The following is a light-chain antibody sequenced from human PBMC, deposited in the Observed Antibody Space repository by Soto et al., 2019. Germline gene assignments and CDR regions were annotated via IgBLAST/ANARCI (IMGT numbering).Light chain of an antibody. J-gene: IGKJ1*01. CDR3: QQYNSYRT. CDR2: GAS. CDR1: QSVATN. Sequence: EAVLTQSPATLSVFPGERATLSCRASQSVATNLAWYQQRPGQAPRLLIYGASKRAIGLPARFSGSGSGTEFTLTITSLQSEDFAVYYCQQYNSYRTFGQGTKVDIK. V-gene: IGKV3-15*01.